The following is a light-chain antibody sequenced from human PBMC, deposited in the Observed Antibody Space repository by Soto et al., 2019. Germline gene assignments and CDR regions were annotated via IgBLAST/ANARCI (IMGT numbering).Light chain of an antibody. CDR3: SSYTSSSTLG. J-gene: IGLJ3*02. V-gene: IGLV2-14*01. Sequence: QSALTQPASVSGSPGQSITISCTGTSSDVGGYNYVSWYQQHPGKAPKLMIYEVSNRPSGVSNRFSGSKSGNTASLTISGLQAEEEADYYCSSYTSSSTLGFGGGTKVTVL. CDR2: EVS. CDR1: SSDVGGYNY.